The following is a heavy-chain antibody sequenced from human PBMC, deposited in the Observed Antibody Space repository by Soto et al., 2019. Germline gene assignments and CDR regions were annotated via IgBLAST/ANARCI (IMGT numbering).Heavy chain of an antibody. D-gene: IGHD3-10*01. CDR2: IYYSGST. Sequence: PSETLSLTCTVSGGSISSYYWSWIRQPPGKGLEWIGYIYYSGSTNYNPSLKSRVTISVDTSKNQFSLKLSSVTAADTAVYYCARLGVRGVIRYFAYWGQGTLVTVSS. J-gene: IGHJ4*02. CDR1: GGSISSYY. V-gene: IGHV4-59*08. CDR3: ARLGVRGVIRYFAY.